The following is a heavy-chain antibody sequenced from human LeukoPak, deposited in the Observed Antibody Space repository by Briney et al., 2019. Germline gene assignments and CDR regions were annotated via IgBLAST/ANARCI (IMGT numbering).Heavy chain of an antibody. D-gene: IGHD6-6*01. Sequence: PGGSLRLSCAASGFSFNNYAMSWVRQAPGKGLEWVSYISSSGSTIYYADSVKGRFTISRDNAKNSLYLQMDSLRAEDTAVYYCARGPSSPLTHWGQGTLVTVSS. CDR3: ARGPSSPLTH. V-gene: IGHV3-48*03. CDR1: GFSFNNYA. J-gene: IGHJ4*02. CDR2: ISSSGSTI.